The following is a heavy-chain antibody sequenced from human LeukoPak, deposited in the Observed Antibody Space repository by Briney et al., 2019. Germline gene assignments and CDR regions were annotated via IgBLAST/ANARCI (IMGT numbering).Heavy chain of an antibody. D-gene: IGHD2-15*01. CDR2: IYSGGST. Sequence: GGSLRLSCAASGFTVSSNYMSWVRQAPGKGLEWVSVIYSGGSTYYADSVKGRSTISRDNSKNTLYLQMNSLRAEDTAVYYCARGLSLGCSGGSCYSGEAFDIWGQGTMVTVSS. J-gene: IGHJ3*02. V-gene: IGHV3-66*01. CDR1: GFTVSSNY. CDR3: ARGLSLGCSGGSCYSGEAFDI.